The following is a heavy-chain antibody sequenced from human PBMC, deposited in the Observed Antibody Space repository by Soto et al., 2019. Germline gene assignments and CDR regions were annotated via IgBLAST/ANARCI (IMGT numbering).Heavy chain of an antibody. J-gene: IGHJ6*02. CDR3: TRDVYGSGSYSEYYYYGMDV. V-gene: IGHV3-49*04. CDR2: IRSRAYGGTT. D-gene: IGHD3-10*01. Sequence: GSLRLSCTASGFTFGDYAMSWVRQAPGKGLEWVGFIRSRAYGGTTEYAASVKGRFTISRDDSKSIAYLQMNSLKTEDTAVYYCTRDVYGSGSYSEYYYYGMDVWGQGTTVTVSS. CDR1: GFTFGDYA.